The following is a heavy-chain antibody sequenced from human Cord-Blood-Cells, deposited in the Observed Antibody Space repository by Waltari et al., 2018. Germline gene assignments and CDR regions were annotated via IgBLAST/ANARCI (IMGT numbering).Heavy chain of an antibody. Sequence: QVQLVQSGAEVKKPGASVKVSCKASGYTLSGSYIHRVPHAPGQGLEWMGWINPNSGGTNYAKKFQGRVSMTRDTSISTAYMELSRLRSADTAVYYCARITIVGVVDWFDPWGQGTLVTVSS. CDR1: GYTLSGSY. D-gene: IGHD3-3*01. J-gene: IGHJ5*02. CDR2: INPNSGGT. CDR3: ARITIVGVVDWFDP. V-gene: IGHV1-2*02.